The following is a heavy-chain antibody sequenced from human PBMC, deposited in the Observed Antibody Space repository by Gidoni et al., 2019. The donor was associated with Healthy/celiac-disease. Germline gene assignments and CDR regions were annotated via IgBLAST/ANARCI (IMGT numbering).Heavy chain of an antibody. CDR1: GGSFSGYY. D-gene: IGHD1-1*01. CDR3: ARGRRNWNTGWFDP. CDR2: INHSGST. Sequence: QVQLQQWGAGLLKPSETLSLTCAVYGGSFSGYYWSWIRQPPGKGLEWIGEINHSGSTNYNPSLKSRVTISVDTSKNQFSLKLSSVTAADTAVYYCARGRRNWNTGWFDPWGQGTLVTVSS. V-gene: IGHV4-34*01. J-gene: IGHJ5*02.